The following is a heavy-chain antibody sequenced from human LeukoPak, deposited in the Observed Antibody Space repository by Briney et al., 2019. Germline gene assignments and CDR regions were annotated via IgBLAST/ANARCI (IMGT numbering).Heavy chain of an antibody. CDR2: IDYSGST. CDR3: ARRRDGYRGAFDI. CDR1: GGSISSYY. D-gene: IGHD5-24*01. V-gene: IGHV4-59*12. J-gene: IGHJ3*02. Sequence: SETLSLTCTVSGGSISSYYWSWIRQPPGKGLEWIGYIDYSGSTNYNPSLKSRVTISVDTSKNQFSLKLSSVTAADTAVYYFARRRDGYRGAFDIWGQGTMVTVSS.